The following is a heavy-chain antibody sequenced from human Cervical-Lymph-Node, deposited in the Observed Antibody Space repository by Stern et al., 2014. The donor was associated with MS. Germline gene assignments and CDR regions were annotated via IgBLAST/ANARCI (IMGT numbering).Heavy chain of an antibody. V-gene: IGHV5-51*01. J-gene: IGHJ6*01. CDR2: IYPGESDT. CDR1: GYSFTSYW. D-gene: IGHD2-15*01. Sequence: EVQLVESGAEVKQPGESLKISCKGSGYSFTSYWIGWVRQMPGKGLEWMGVIYPGESDTRYSPSFQGQVTISAEKSISTAYLQWSSLKASDTAMYYCARGFEVVGQPADVWGQGTTVTVSS. CDR3: ARGFEVVGQPADV.